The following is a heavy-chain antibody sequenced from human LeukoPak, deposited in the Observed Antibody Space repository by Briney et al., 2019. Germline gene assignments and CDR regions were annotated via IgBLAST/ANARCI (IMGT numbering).Heavy chain of an antibody. V-gene: IGHV3-33*01. CDR3: ARFRGVAGTSPFDY. Sequence: GGSLRLSCAASGFTFSSYGMHWVRQAPGKGLEWVAVIWYDGSNKYYADSVKGRFTISRDNSKNTLYLQMNSLRAEDTAVYYCARFRGVAGTSPFDYWGQGTHVTVSS. D-gene: IGHD6-19*01. J-gene: IGHJ4*02. CDR2: IWYDGSNK. CDR1: GFTFSSYG.